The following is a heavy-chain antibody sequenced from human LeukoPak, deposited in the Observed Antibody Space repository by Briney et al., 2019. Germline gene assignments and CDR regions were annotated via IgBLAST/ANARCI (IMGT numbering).Heavy chain of an antibody. Sequence: PGGSLRLSCAASGFTFSDYYMSWIREAPGKGLEWVSYISSSGSTIYYADSVKGRLTISRDNAKNSLYLQMNSLRAEDTAVYYCAKCITIFGVINWGQGTLVTVSS. CDR1: GFTFSDYY. D-gene: IGHD3-3*01. J-gene: IGHJ4*02. V-gene: IGHV3-11*04. CDR3: AKCITIFGVIN. CDR2: ISSSGSTI.